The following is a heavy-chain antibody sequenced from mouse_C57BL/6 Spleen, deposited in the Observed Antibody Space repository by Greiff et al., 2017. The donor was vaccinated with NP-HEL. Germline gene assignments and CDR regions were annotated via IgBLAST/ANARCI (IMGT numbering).Heavy chain of an antibody. Sequence: QVQLQQSGAELVRPGASVTLSCKASGYTFTDYEMHWVKQTPVHGLEWIGAIDPETGGTAYNQKFKGQAILTADKSSSTAYMELRSLTSEDSAVYYCTRGGTYWGQGTLVTVSA. CDR2: IDPETGGT. CDR3: TRGGTY. CDR1: GYTFTDYE. V-gene: IGHV1-15*01. J-gene: IGHJ3*01.